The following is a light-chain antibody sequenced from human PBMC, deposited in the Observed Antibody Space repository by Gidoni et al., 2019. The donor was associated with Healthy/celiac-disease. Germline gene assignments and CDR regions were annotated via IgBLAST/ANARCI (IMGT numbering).Light chain of an antibody. V-gene: IGKV1-39*01. CDR1: QSISSY. J-gene: IGKJ2*01. CDR2: AAS. CDR3: PQCYSRKT. Sequence: DIQMTQSPSSLSASVGDRVNITCRDSQSISSYLNWYQQKPVKAPKLLIYAASSLQSGVPSRFSCSGSATDFTLTISRLQPEDFATYYCPQCYSRKTFGQRTKLEFK.